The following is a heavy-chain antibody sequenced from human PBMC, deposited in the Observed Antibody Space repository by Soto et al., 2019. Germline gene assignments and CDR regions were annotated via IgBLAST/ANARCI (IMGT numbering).Heavy chain of an antibody. Sequence: QVQLEQSGAEVKRPGAPVKVSCKASGYSFTSYDINWVRQAPGQGLEWMGWMNPETGNTRYAQKFQGRFTMTRDISISTVYMELRDLTSEDTAVYYCARGALTTKTDHWGQGTLVTVSS. CDR2: MNPETGNT. CDR1: GYSFTSYD. CDR3: ARGALTTKTDH. J-gene: IGHJ4*02. D-gene: IGHD3-9*01. V-gene: IGHV1-8*01.